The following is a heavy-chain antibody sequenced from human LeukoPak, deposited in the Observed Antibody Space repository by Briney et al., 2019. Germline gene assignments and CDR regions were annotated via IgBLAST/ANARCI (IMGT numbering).Heavy chain of an antibody. J-gene: IGHJ4*02. CDR2: IRSSDSSA. CDR3: ARDSIAAAGTEFDY. CDR1: GFTFSDYY. V-gene: IGHV3-11*01. Sequence: PGGSLRLSCAVSGFTFSDYYMSWIRQAPGKGLEWVSYIRSSDSSAYYADSVGGRFTISRDNAKNSLYLQMNSLRVEDTAVYYCARDSIAAAGTEFDYWGQGTLVTVSS. D-gene: IGHD6-25*01.